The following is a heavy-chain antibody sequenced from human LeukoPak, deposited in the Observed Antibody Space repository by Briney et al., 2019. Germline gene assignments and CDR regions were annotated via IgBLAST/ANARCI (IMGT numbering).Heavy chain of an antibody. CDR3: ARVYSSGWYFDL. Sequence: SETLSLTCTVSGGSISSSSYYWGWIRQPPGKGLEWIGSIYYSGSTYYNPSLKSRVTISVDTSKNQFSLKLSSVTAADTAVYYCARVYSSGWYFDLWGRGTLVTVSS. D-gene: IGHD6-19*01. CDR2: IYYSGST. J-gene: IGHJ2*01. CDR1: GGSISSSSYY. V-gene: IGHV4-39*07.